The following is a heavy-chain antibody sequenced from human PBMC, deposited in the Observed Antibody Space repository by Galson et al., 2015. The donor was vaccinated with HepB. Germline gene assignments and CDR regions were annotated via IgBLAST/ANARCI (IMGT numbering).Heavy chain of an antibody. CDR2: FDPEDGET. Sequence: SVKVSCKVSGYTLTELSMHWVRQAPGKGLEWMGGFDPEDGETIYAQKFQGRVTMTEDTSTDTAYMELSSLRSEDTAVYYCATSLLSYYGMDVWGQGTTVTVSS. V-gene: IGHV1-24*01. CDR3: ATSLLSYYGMDV. J-gene: IGHJ6*02. CDR1: GYTLTELS.